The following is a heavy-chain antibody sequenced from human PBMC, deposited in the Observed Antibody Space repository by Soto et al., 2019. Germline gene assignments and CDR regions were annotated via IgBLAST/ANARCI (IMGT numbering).Heavy chain of an antibody. CDR2: IRAYNGNA. V-gene: IGHV1-18*01. D-gene: IGHD2-8*01. Sequence: GASVKVSCKASGYTLTSYGVNWVRQAPGQGLEWMGWIRAYNGNANYAQKLQGRVTMTTDTSTNTAYMELRSLRSDDTAVYYCARHGNGDDYWGQGTLVTVSS. CDR1: GYTLTSYG. CDR3: ARHGNGDDY. J-gene: IGHJ4*02.